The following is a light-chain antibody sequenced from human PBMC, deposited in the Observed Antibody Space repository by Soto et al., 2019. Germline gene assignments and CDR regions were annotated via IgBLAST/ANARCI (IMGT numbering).Light chain of an antibody. Sequence: DIQMTQAPSTLSASVGDRVTITCRASQSISSWLAWYQQKPGKAPKLLIYKASSLETGVPSRFSGSGSGTEFTLTISSLQADDFATYYCQQYSSYPWTFGQGTKVEIK. V-gene: IGKV1-5*03. CDR2: KAS. CDR3: QQYSSYPWT. J-gene: IGKJ1*01. CDR1: QSISSW.